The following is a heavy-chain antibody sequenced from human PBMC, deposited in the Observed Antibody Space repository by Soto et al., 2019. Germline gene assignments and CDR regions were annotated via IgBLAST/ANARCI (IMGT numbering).Heavy chain of an antibody. V-gene: IGHV1-69*01. CDR1: GGTFSSYA. CDR2: IIPIFGTA. Sequence: QVQLVQSGAEVKKPGSSVKVSCKASGGTFSSYAISWVRQAPGQGLEWMGGIIPIFGTANYAQKFQGRVTITADESTSTGYMELSSLRSEDTAVYYCARPGLSGSYYVFVYWGQGTLVTVSS. CDR3: ARPGLSGSYYVFVY. D-gene: IGHD1-26*01. J-gene: IGHJ4*02.